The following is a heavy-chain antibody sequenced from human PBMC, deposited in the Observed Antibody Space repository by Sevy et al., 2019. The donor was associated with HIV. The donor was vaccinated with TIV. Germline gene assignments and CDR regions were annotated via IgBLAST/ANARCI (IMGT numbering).Heavy chain of an antibody. J-gene: IGHJ4*02. CDR1: GFTFSSYW. Sequence: GGSLRLSCAASGFTFSSYWMHWVRQAPGKGPVWVSGVNSDGSSTNYADSVKGRFTMSRDSAKNTLYLQMNSLRAEDKAVYFCVVANTWHDYWGQGTLVTVSS. D-gene: IGHD3-16*02. CDR3: VVANTWHDY. CDR2: VNSDGSST. V-gene: IGHV3-74*01.